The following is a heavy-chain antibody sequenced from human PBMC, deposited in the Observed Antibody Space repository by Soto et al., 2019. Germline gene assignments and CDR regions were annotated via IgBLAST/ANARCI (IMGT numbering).Heavy chain of an antibody. J-gene: IGHJ6*02. CDR1: GGSISSGGYY. D-gene: IGHD3-16*02. CDR2: IYYST. V-gene: IGHV4-31*03. Sequence: SLTCTVSGGSISSGGYYWSWIRQHPGKGLEWIGYIYYSTYYNPSLKSRVTISVDTSKNQFSLKLSSVTAADTAVYYCARDYRASYPAYYYYGMDVWGQGTSVTVSS. CDR3: ARDYRASYPAYYYYGMDV.